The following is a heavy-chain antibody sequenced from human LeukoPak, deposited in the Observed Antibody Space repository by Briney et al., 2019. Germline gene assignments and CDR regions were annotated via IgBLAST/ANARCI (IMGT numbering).Heavy chain of an antibody. CDR1: GFTFSSYW. J-gene: IGHJ3*02. V-gene: IGHV3-23*01. CDR3: ARGQWLADAFDI. CDR2: ISGSGGST. Sequence: GGSLRLSCAASGFTFSSYWMSWVRQAPAKGLEWVSGISGSGGSTYYADSVKGRFTISRDNSKNTLYLQMNSLRADDTAVYYCARGQWLADAFDIWGQGTMDTVSS. D-gene: IGHD6-19*01.